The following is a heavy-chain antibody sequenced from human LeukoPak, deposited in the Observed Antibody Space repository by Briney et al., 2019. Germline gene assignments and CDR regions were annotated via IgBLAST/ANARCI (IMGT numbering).Heavy chain of an antibody. J-gene: IGHJ5*02. CDR1: GYTFTSYD. CDR3: ARAISRGSGSPSHP. CDR2: MNPNSGNT. Sequence: ASVKVSCKASGYTFTSYDINWVRQATGQGLEWMGWMNPNSGNTGYAQKLQGRVTMTRDMSTSTVYMELSSLRSEDTAVYYCARAISRGSGSPSHPWGQGTLVTVSS. V-gene: IGHV1-8*01. D-gene: IGHD3-10*01.